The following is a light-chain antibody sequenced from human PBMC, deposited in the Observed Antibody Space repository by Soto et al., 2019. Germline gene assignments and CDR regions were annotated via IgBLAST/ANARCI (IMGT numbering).Light chain of an antibody. Sequence: EIVLTQSPGTLSLSPGERATLSCRASQTISSDYMAWYQQKPGQAPRLLIYSASSSNTGIPDRFTGSGSGTDFPLTISRLEPEDFAVYFWQQYSSFHRTFGQGTKLEI. CDR2: SAS. CDR1: QTISSDY. CDR3: QQYSSFHRT. V-gene: IGKV3-20*01. J-gene: IGKJ2*02.